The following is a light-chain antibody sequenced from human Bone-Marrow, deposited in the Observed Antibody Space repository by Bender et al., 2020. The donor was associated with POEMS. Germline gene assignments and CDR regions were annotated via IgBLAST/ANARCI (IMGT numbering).Light chain of an antibody. CDR1: SSDVGGYNY. Sequence: QSALTQPRSVSGSPGQSVSISCTGTSSDVGGYNYVSWFQHHPGKAPKLLIYDVTKRPSGVPDRFSGSKSANTASLAITGLQAEDEADYYCQSYDTSLNCWVFGGGTKLTVL. J-gene: IGLJ3*02. CDR2: DVT. V-gene: IGLV2-11*01. CDR3: QSYDTSLNCWV.